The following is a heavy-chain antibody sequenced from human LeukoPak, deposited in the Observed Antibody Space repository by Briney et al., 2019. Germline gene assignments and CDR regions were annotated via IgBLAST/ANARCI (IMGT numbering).Heavy chain of an antibody. J-gene: IGHJ5*02. D-gene: IGHD2-15*01. CDR2: IYASGST. Sequence: TSETLSLTCTVSGDSISSDTYYSTWIRQPAGKQLEWIGRIYASGSTTYNAPLKSRVSISIDTSKNQFSLRLSSLTAADTAVYYCAGTRRYCSGGSCYNWFDPWGQGTLVTVSS. CDR1: GDSISSDTYY. V-gene: IGHV4-61*02. CDR3: AGTRRYCSGGSCYNWFDP.